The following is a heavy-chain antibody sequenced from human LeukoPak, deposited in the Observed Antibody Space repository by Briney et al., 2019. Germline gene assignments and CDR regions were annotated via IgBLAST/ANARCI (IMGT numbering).Heavy chain of an antibody. CDR2: INHSGTT. J-gene: IGHJ4*02. CDR1: GGSSSGYF. CDR3: ARDGGYGDHNFDY. D-gene: IGHD4-17*01. Sequence: SETLSLTCTVYGGSSSGYFWSWIRQPPGKGLEWIGEINHSGTTKYNPSLKSRVTISVDTSKNQFSLKLSSLTAADTAVYYCARDGGYGDHNFDYWGQGTLVTVSS. V-gene: IGHV4-34*01.